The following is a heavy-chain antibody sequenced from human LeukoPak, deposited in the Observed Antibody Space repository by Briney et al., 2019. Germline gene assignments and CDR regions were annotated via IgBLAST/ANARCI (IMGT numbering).Heavy chain of an antibody. V-gene: IGHV3-48*03. Sequence: GGSLRLSCAASGFTFSSYEMNWVRQAPGKGLEWVSYISSSGSTIYYADSVKGRFTISRDNAKNSLYLQMNSLRAEDTAVYYCARAVVYYYYYMDVWGKGTTVTISS. CDR1: GFTFSSYE. J-gene: IGHJ6*03. D-gene: IGHD2-2*01. CDR2: ISSSGSTI. CDR3: ARAVVYYYYYMDV.